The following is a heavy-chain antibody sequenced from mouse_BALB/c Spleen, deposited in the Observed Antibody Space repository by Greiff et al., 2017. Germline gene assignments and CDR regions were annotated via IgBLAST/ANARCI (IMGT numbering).Heavy chain of an antibody. D-gene: IGHD2-4*01. CDR1: GFTFSSYT. CDR2: ISSGGSYT. V-gene: IGHV5-6-4*01. J-gene: IGHJ3*01. Sequence: EVQLVESGGGLVKPGGSLKLSCAASGFTFSSYTMSWVRQTPEKRLEWVATISSGGSYTYYPDSVKGRFTISRDNAKNTLYLQMSSLKSEDTAMYYCTRDRDDYDVRFAYWGQGTLVTVSA. CDR3: TRDRDDYDVRFAY.